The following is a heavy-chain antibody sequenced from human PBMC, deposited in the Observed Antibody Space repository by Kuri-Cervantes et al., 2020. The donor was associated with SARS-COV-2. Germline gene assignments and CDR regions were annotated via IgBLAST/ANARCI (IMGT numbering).Heavy chain of an antibody. V-gene: IGHV4-4*02. CDR2: IYHSGSP. CDR3: ARVAVVGWFGESYGDYYFDY. CDR1: GGSIRSNNW. J-gene: IGHJ4*02. D-gene: IGHD3-10*01. Sequence: SETLSLTCAVSGGSIRSNNWWTWVRQAPGKELEWIGEIYHSGSPYYNPSLKSRATISVDRSKNQFSLKLSSVTAADTAVYYCARVAVVGWFGESYGDYYFDYWGQGTLVTVSS.